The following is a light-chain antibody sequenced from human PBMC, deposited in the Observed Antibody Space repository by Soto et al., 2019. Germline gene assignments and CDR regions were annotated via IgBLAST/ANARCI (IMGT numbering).Light chain of an antibody. J-gene: IGLJ2*01. CDR2: YDS. Sequence: SYELTQPPSVSVASGKTARITCGGNNIGSKSVHWYQQKPGRAPVLVIYYDSDRPSGIPERFSGSNSGNTATLTISRVEAGDEADYYCQVWDSSSDHVVFGGGTKLTVL. V-gene: IGLV3-21*04. CDR1: NIGSKS. CDR3: QVWDSSSDHVV.